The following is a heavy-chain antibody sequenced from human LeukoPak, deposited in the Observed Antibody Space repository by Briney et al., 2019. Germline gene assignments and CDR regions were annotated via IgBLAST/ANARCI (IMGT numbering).Heavy chain of an antibody. CDR2: ISGSGGST. V-gene: IGHV3-23*01. Sequence: GGSLRLSCAASGFTFSSYGMSWVRQAPGKGLEWVSGISGSGGSTYYADSVKGRFTISRDNSKNTLYLQMNSLRAEDTAVYYCAKSSTGSSGYYYGEFDYWGQGTLVTVSS. CDR1: GFTFSSYG. J-gene: IGHJ4*02. CDR3: AKSSTGSSGYYYGEFDY. D-gene: IGHD3-22*01.